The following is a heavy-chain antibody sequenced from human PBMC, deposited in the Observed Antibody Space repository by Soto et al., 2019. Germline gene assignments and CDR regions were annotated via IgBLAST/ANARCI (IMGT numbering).Heavy chain of an antibody. Sequence: GASVKVSCKVSGYTLTELSMHWVRQAPGKGLEWMGGFDPEDGETIYAQKFQGRVTMTEDTSTDTAYMELSSLRSEDTAVYYCATGSGYSGYDYRGANIQFDYWGQGTLVTVSS. CDR2: FDPEDGET. J-gene: IGHJ4*02. CDR1: GYTLTELS. D-gene: IGHD5-12*01. V-gene: IGHV1-24*01. CDR3: ATGSGYSGYDYRGANIQFDY.